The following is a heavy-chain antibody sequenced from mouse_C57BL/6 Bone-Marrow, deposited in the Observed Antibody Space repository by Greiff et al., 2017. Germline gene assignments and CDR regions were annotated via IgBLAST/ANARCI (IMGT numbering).Heavy chain of an antibody. J-gene: IGHJ4*01. CDR2: IYPGDGDT. CDR3: ARWDYGSSPYYYAMDY. D-gene: IGHD1-1*01. CDR1: GYAFSSSW. V-gene: IGHV1-82*01. Sequence: VQLQQSGPELVKPGASVKISCKASGYAFSSSWMNWVKQRPGKGLEWIGRIYPGDGDTNYNGKFKGKATLTADKSSSPAYMQLSSLTSEDSAVYFCARWDYGSSPYYYAMDYWGQGTSVTVSS.